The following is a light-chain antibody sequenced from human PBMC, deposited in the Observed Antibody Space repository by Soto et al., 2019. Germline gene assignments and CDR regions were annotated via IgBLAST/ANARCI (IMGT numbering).Light chain of an antibody. Sequence: EIVLTQSQGTLSLSPGSRATLSCRASQSVSSSYLAWYQHKPGQAPRLLIYDASNRATGIPARFSGSGYGTDFTLTISSLEPEDFAIYYCQQRSNWPLTFGGGTKVDI. CDR2: DAS. CDR3: QQRSNWPLT. J-gene: IGKJ4*01. V-gene: IGKV3-11*01. CDR1: QSVSSSY.